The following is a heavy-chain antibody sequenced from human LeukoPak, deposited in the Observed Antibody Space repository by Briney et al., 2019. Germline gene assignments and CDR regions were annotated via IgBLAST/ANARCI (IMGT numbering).Heavy chain of an antibody. CDR1: GYTFTGYY. CDR3: ARVVESYYYGSGSYYYNYYYMDV. D-gene: IGHD3-10*01. CDR2: ISPNSGGT. Sequence: ASVKVSCKASGYTFTGYYMHWVRQAPGQGLEWMGWISPNSGGTNYAQKFQGRVTMTRDTSISTAYMELSRLRSDDTAVYYCARVVESYYYGSGSYYYNYYYMDVWGKGTTVTISS. V-gene: IGHV1-2*02. J-gene: IGHJ6*03.